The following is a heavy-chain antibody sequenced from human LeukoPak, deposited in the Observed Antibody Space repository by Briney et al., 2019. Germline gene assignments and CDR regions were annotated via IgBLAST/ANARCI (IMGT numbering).Heavy chain of an antibody. D-gene: IGHD1-1*01. CDR2: IYYSGST. J-gene: IGHJ4*02. Sequence: SETLSLTWTVSGGSISSSSYYWGWIRQPPGKGLEWIGSIYYSGSTYYNPSLKSRVTISVDTSKNQFSLKLSSVTAADTAVYYCARRGSVQLERFGFDYWGQGTLVTVSS. CDR1: GGSISSSSYY. V-gene: IGHV4-39*01. CDR3: ARRGSVQLERFGFDY.